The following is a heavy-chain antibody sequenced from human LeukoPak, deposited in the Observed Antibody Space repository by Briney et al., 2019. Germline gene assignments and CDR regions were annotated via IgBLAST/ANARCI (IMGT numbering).Heavy chain of an antibody. CDR3: ARLTGPRDIVVVVAADI. Sequence: HGESLKISCKGSGYTFTNSWIGWVRQMPGKGLEWMGVIYPGDSDTRYRPSFQGQVTVSADKSSSTAYLQWSSLKASDTAMYYCARLTGPRDIVVVVAADIWGQGTMVTVSS. CDR2: IYPGDSDT. CDR1: GYTFTNSW. V-gene: IGHV5-51*01. J-gene: IGHJ3*02. D-gene: IGHD2-15*01.